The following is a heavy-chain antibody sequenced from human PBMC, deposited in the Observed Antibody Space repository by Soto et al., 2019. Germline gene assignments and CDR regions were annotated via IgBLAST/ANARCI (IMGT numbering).Heavy chain of an antibody. CDR2: IKQDGSEK. V-gene: IGHV3-7*01. D-gene: IGHD2-2*01. CDR1: GFTFSSYW. CDR3: ARDPNIVLVPAALRSYYYYYGMDV. Sequence: EVQLVESGGGLVQPGGSLRLPCAASGFTFSSYWMSWVRQAPGKGLEWVANIKQDGSEKYYVDSVKGRFTISRDNAKNSLYLQMNSLRAEDTAVYYCARDPNIVLVPAALRSYYYYYGMDVWGQGTTVTVSS. J-gene: IGHJ6*02.